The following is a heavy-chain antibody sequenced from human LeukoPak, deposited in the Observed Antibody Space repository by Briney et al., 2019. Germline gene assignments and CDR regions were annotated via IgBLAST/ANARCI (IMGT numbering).Heavy chain of an antibody. CDR2: ISSSSSYI. V-gene: IGHV3-21*01. CDR3: AREGGEGVDY. D-gene: IGHD3-16*01. CDR1: GFTFSSYS. J-gene: IGHJ4*01. Sequence: GGSLTLSCAASGFTFSSYSMIWLRQAPGKGLEWVSSISSSSSYIYYAVSVKGRFTISRDNAKNSLYLQMNSLSAEDTAVYYCAREGGEGVDYWGHGTLVTVSS.